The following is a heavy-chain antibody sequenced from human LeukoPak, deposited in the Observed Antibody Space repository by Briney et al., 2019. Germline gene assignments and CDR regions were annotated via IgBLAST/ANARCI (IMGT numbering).Heavy chain of an antibody. J-gene: IGHJ6*04. CDR2: IYSGGST. Sequence: GGSLRLSCAASGFTVSSNYMSWVRQAPGKGLEWVSIIYSGGSTFYADSVKGRFTISKDNSKNTLYLQMNSLRAEDTAVYYCAELGITMIGGVWGKGTTVTISS. CDR3: AELGITMIGGV. CDR1: GFTVSSNY. D-gene: IGHD3-10*02. V-gene: IGHV3-53*01.